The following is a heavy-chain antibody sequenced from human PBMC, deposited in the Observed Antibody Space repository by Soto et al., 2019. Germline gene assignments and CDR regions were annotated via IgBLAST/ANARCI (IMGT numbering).Heavy chain of an antibody. V-gene: IGHV3-74*01. CDR2: INSDGSST. CDR3: AGGMITVAGTWNY. J-gene: IGHJ4*02. Sequence: GGSLRLSCAASGFTFSSYWMHWVRQAPGKGLVWVSRINSDGSSTSYADSVKGRFTISRDNAKNTLYLQMNSLRADDTAVYYCAGGMITVAGTWNYWGQGTLVTVSS. D-gene: IGHD6-19*01. CDR1: GFTFSSYW.